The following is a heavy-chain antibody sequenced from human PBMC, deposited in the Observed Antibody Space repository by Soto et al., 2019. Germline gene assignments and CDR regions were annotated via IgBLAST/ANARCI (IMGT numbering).Heavy chain of an antibody. CDR1: GFTFSDYA. CDR3: AKSEVANLVFFGTDV. Sequence: EVLLLESGGRLVRPGGSLRLACSASGFTFSDYAMTWVRQAPGEGLEWVSSTSVSGADTYYASSVKGRFRISRDNSKNTLYLQMNRLRAEDTAVYYCAKSEVANLVFFGTDVWGQGTTVTVS. CDR2: TSVSGADT. J-gene: IGHJ6*02. V-gene: IGHV3-23*01. D-gene: IGHD5-12*01.